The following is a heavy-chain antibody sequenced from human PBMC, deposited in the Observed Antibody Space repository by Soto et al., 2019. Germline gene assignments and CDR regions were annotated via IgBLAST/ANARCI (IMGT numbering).Heavy chain of an antibody. D-gene: IGHD6-13*01. CDR2: ITANGGRT. Sequence: GGSLRLSCAASGFTFTTYAMTWVRQAPGKGLEWVSSITANGGRTYYADSVKGLFTISRDSTRNTLFLQLNSRRDEDTAVYYCAKEYGSTWIDHWGQGTPVTVSS. CDR3: AKEYGSTWIDH. J-gene: IGHJ4*02. V-gene: IGHV3-23*01. CDR1: GFTFTTYA.